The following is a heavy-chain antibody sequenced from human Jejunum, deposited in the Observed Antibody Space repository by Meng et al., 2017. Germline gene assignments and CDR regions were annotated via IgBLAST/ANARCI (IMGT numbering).Heavy chain of an antibody. J-gene: IGHJ4*02. V-gene: IGHV3-23*01. Sequence: GGSLRLSCEASGFNTNNYAISWVRQAPGKGLEWVLWISGSGSTTYYVDSVKGRFTIPRDNSGNMISLQMNNLRGDDTGVYYCAKGEMPAIMGYFDCWGQGTLVTVSS. CDR3: AKGEMPAIMGYFDC. D-gene: IGHD5-24*01. CDR1: GFNTNNYA. CDR2: ISGSGSTT.